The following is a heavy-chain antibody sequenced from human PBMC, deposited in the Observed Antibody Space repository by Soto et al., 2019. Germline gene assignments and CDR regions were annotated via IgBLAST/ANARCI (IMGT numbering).Heavy chain of an antibody. Sequence: EVQLVESGGGLVQPGGSLRLSCAASGFTFSSYWMHWVRQGPGKGLVWVSRINGDGSNTNYADSVRGRFTISGDNAKNTVYLQMNSLRDEDTAVYYCARGIRNYYGTDVWGQGTTVTVSS. D-gene: IGHD5-18*01. CDR2: INGDGSNT. CDR1: GFTFSSYW. CDR3: ARGIRNYYGTDV. J-gene: IGHJ6*02. V-gene: IGHV3-74*01.